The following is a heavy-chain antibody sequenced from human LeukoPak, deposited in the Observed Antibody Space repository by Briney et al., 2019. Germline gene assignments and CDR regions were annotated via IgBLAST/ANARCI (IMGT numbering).Heavy chain of an antibody. CDR2: ISGSGGST. D-gene: IGHD1-26*01. V-gene: IGHV3-23*01. Sequence: GGSLRLSCAASGFTFSSYAMSWVRQAPGKGLEWVSAISGSGGSTYYADSVKGRFTISRDNSKNTLYPQMNSLRAEDTAVYYCAKDYEVRGSYLGYYYYGMDVWGQGTTVTVSS. J-gene: IGHJ6*02. CDR1: GFTFSSYA. CDR3: AKDYEVRGSYLGYYYYGMDV.